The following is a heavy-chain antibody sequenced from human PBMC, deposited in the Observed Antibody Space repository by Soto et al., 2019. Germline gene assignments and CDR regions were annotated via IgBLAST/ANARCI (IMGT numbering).Heavy chain of an antibody. CDR2: IDYSGRT. J-gene: IGHJ4*02. CDR3: ARELSAYSYGPGEVY. V-gene: IGHV4-30-4*01. CDR1: GGSISSRDYY. D-gene: IGHD5-18*01. Sequence: SETLSLTCTVSGGSISSRDYYWTWIRQPPGKALEWIGYIDYSGRTSFNPPLKSRVFISIDIARNQFFMTLTSMTSADTAMYYCARELSAYSYGPGEVYWGQGTLVTVSS.